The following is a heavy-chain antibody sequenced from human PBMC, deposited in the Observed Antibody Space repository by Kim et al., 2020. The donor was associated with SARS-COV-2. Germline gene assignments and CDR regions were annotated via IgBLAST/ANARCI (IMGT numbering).Heavy chain of an antibody. CDR1: GFTFSSYW. V-gene: IGHV3-74*01. J-gene: IGHJ6*03. D-gene: IGHD3-3*01. CDR3: ARVAGFTVFGVVPGNYSFMDV. CDR2: INSDGSST. Sequence: GGSLRLSCAASGFTFSSYWMHWVRQAPGKGLVWVSRINSDGSSTSYSDSVKGRFTISRDNAKNTLYLQMNSLRAEDTAVYYCARVAGFTVFGVVPGNYSFMDVGGRGTTLTVSS.